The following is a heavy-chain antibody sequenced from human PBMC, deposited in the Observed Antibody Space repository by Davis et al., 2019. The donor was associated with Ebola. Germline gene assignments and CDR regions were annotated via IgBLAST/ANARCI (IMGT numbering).Heavy chain of an antibody. D-gene: IGHD3-22*01. CDR1: GLTFSSYW. V-gene: IGHV3-74*01. Sequence: GGSLRLSCAASGLTFSSYWMHWVRQAPGKGLVWVSRISSDGSSTSYADFVKGRFTISRDNAKNTLYLQMNSLRGEDTAVYYCARVQAYYDSSGYYSDAFDIWGQGTMVTVSS. J-gene: IGHJ3*02. CDR3: ARVQAYYDSSGYYSDAFDI. CDR2: ISSDGSST.